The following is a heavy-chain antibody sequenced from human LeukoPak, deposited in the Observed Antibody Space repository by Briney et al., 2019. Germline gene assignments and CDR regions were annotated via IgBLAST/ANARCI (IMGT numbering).Heavy chain of an antibody. J-gene: IGHJ3*01. D-gene: IGHD3-3*01. V-gene: IGHV3-23*01. Sequence: GGSLRLSCAASGLSFSSYAMSWVRQAPGKGLEWVSGISGSGGTTYYADSVKGRFTISRDNSKNSLYLQMNSLRAEDTAVYYCASDDFWSGYPDAFDFWGQGTMVTVSS. CDR1: GLSFSSYA. CDR2: ISGSGGTT. CDR3: ASDDFWSGYPDAFDF.